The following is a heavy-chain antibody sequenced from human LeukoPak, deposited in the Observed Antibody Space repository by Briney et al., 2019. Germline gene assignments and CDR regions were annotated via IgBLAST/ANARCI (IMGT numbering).Heavy chain of an antibody. CDR3: ARARGDSSGYWDY. CDR2: TYYRSKWYN. CDR1: GDSAPSKSAA. D-gene: IGHD3-22*01. V-gene: IGHV6-1*01. Sequence: SQTLSLTCVISGDSAPSKSAAWNWVRQSPSRGLEWLGRTYYRSKWYNDYAVSVKSRITVNPDTPKNQFSLQLNSVTPEDTAVYYCARARGDSSGYWDYWGQGTLVTVSS. J-gene: IGHJ4*02.